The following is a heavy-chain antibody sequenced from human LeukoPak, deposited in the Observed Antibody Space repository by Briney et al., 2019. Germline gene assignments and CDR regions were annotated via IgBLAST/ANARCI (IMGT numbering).Heavy chain of an antibody. D-gene: IGHD4-17*01. Sequence: ASVKASCKASGYTLTSYPISWVRQAPGQGLEWMGWITTYNGNTHYAQKLQGRVTMTTETSTSTAYMDLTGLRSDDTAVYYCARGYDYGDYVGDFDYWGQGTLVTVSS. J-gene: IGHJ4*02. CDR1: GYTLTSYP. CDR2: ITTYNGNT. CDR3: ARGYDYGDYVGDFDY. V-gene: IGHV1-18*01.